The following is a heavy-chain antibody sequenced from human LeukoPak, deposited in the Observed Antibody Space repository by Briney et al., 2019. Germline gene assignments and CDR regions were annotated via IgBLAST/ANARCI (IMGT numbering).Heavy chain of an antibody. CDR3: ARDRYDFWSGQYYYYMDV. V-gene: IGHV4-4*07. D-gene: IGHD3-3*01. CDR1: GGSISRYY. J-gene: IGHJ6*03. Sequence: SETLSLTCTVSGGSISRYYWSWIRQPAGKGLEWIGRIYTSGSTNYNPSLKSRVTMSVDTSKNQFSLKLSSVTAADTAVYYCARDRYDFWSGQYYYYMDVWGKGTTVTVS. CDR2: IYTSGST.